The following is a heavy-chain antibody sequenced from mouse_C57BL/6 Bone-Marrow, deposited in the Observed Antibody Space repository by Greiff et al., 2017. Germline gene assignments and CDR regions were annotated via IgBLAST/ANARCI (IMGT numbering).Heavy chain of an antibody. D-gene: IGHD1-1*02. Sequence: VQLQQSGAELARPGASVKMSCKASGYTFTSYTMHWVKQRPGQGLEWIGYINPSSGYTKYNQKFKDKATLTADKSSSTAYMQLSSLTSEDSAVYYCAREWSPWCFDVWGTGTTVTVSS. CDR2: INPSSGYT. J-gene: IGHJ1*03. V-gene: IGHV1-4*01. CDR1: GYTFTSYT. CDR3: AREWSPWCFDV.